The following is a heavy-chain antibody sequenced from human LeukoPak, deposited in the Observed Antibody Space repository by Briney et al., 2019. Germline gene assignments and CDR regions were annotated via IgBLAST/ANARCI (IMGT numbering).Heavy chain of an antibody. CDR1: GGSFSGYY. CDR2: INHSGST. D-gene: IGHD3-22*01. Sequence: SETLSLTCAVYGGSFSGYYWSWIRQPPGKGLEWIGEINHSGSTNYNPSLKSRVTISVDTSKNQFSLKLSSVTAADTAVYYCARDPTYYYDSSGPGWGYFDYWGQGTLVTVSS. V-gene: IGHV4-34*01. CDR3: ARDPTYYYDSSGPGWGYFDY. J-gene: IGHJ4*02.